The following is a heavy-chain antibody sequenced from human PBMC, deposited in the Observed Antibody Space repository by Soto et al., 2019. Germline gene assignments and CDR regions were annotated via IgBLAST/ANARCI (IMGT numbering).Heavy chain of an antibody. J-gene: IGHJ4*02. D-gene: IGHD5-12*01. V-gene: IGHV3-23*01. CDR1: GFTFSSYA. Sequence: EVQLLESGGVLVQPGGSLRLSCAASGFTFSSYAMSWVRQAPGQGLELVPGISGSGGSTYYADSVKGRFTISRDNSKNTLYLQMNSLRAEEKAVDYCAKSFVRVGYSGLLCVYWGQGTLVTVSS. CDR2: ISGSGGST. CDR3: AKSFVRVGYSGLLCVY.